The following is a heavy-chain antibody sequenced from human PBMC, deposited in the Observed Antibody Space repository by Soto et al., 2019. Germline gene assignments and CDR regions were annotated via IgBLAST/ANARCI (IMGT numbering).Heavy chain of an antibody. CDR2: ISYDGSNK. J-gene: IGHJ6*03. V-gene: IGHV3-30*18. CDR1: GFTFSSYG. D-gene: IGHD6-13*01. CDR3: AKWGIAAAVSYMDV. Sequence: QVQLVESGGGVVQPGRSLRLSCAASGFTFSSYGMHWVRQAPGKGLEWVAVISYDGSNKYYADSVKGRFTISRDNSKNTLYLQMNSLRAEETAVYYCAKWGIAAAVSYMDVWGKGTTVTVSS.